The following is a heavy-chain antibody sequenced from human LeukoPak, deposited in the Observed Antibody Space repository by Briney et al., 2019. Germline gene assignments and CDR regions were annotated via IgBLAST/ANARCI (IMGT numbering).Heavy chain of an antibody. CDR1: XVTXXKXX. V-gene: IGHV3-7*03. CDR3: ARGGGLDV. D-gene: IGHD3-16*01. J-gene: IGHJ6*02. CDR2: INHDGNVN. Sequence: SLRXSCVASXVTXXKXXMNWARQAPGKGLEWVASINHDGNVNYYVDSAKGRFTISRDNAKNSLYLQMSNLRAEDTAVYFCARGGGLDVWGQGATVTVSS.